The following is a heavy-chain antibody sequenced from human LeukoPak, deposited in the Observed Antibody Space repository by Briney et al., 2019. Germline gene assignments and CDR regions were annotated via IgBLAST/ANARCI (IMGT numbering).Heavy chain of an antibody. CDR3: ASSLLYGSGNNFDY. J-gene: IGHJ4*02. CDR1: GCTFSSYA. Sequence: SVKVSCKASGCTFSSYAISCVRQAPGEGLEWMGGIIPIFGTANYAQKFQGRVTITADESTSTAYMELSSLRSEDTAVYYCASSLLYGSGNNFDYWGQGTLVTVSS. CDR2: IIPIFGTA. V-gene: IGHV1-69*13. D-gene: IGHD3-10*01.